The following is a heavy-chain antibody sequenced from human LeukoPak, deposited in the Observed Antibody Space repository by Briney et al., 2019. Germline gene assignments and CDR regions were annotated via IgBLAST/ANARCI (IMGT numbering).Heavy chain of an antibody. CDR2: ISWNSGSI. V-gene: IGHV3-9*01. CDR1: GFIFNNYA. CDR3: ARDPPPRKPSKSYYYDSSGPADY. J-gene: IGHJ4*02. Sequence: GGSLRLSCAGSGFIFNNYAMHWVRQPPGKGLEWVSGISWNSGSIDYADSVKGRFTISRDNAKNSLYLQMNSLRAEDTAVYYCARDPPPRKPSKSYYYDSSGPADYWGQGTLVTVSS. D-gene: IGHD3-22*01.